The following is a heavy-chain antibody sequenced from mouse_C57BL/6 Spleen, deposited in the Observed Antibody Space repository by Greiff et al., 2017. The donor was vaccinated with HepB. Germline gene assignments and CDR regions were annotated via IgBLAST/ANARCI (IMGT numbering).Heavy chain of an antibody. CDR1: GFSLTSYA. Sequence: VMLVESGPGLVAPSQSLSITCTVSGFSLTSYAISWVRQPPGKGLEWLGVIWTGGGTNYNSALKSRLSISKDNSKSQVFLKMNSLQTDDTARYYCARIEGDITTSYFDYWGQGTTLTVSS. CDR3: ARIEGDITTSYFDY. CDR2: IWTGGGT. J-gene: IGHJ2*01. V-gene: IGHV2-9-1*01. D-gene: IGHD1-2*01.